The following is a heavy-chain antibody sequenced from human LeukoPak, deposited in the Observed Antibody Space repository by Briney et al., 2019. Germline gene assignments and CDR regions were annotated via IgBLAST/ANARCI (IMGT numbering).Heavy chain of an antibody. Sequence: ASVKVSCKASGDTFSSYGISWVRQAPGQGLEWMGAIIPIFGKAYYAQRFQDRVTITADKSTSTACMELSSLRSDDTAVYYCAREGSEDYGAQLAYWGQGTLVTVSS. CDR3: AREGSEDYGAQLAY. CDR2: IIPIFGKA. J-gene: IGHJ4*02. D-gene: IGHD4-17*01. V-gene: IGHV1-69*06. CDR1: GDTFSSYG.